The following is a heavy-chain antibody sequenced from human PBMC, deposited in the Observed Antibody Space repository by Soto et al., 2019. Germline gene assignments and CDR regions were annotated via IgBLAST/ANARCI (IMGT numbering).Heavy chain of an antibody. CDR1: GFSVSDHF. Sequence: EVQLVESGGGLVQSGGSLRLSCTASGFSVSDHFMDWVRQTPGKGLEWLGQITNRATGDTTFYAASAKGRFPVSKDESRNSLYLQMNSLKTEDTAVYYCASSITQMLTDWGQGTLVAVAS. CDR2: ITNRATGDTT. V-gene: IGHV3-72*01. D-gene: IGHD1-20*01. CDR3: ASSITQMLTD. J-gene: IGHJ4*02.